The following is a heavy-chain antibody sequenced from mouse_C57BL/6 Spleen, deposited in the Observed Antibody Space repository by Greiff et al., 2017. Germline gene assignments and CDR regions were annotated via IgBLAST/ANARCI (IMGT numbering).Heavy chain of an antibody. CDR1: GFTFSDFY. J-gene: IGHJ4*01. D-gene: IGHD2-3*01. Sequence: EVKLMESGGGLVQSGRSLRLSCATSGFTFSDFYMEWVRQAPGKGLEWIAASRNKANDYTTEYSASVKGRFIVSRDTSQSILYLQMNALRAEDTAIYYCARDEGDGYSLYARDYWGQGTSVTVSS. CDR3: ARDEGDGYSLYARDY. CDR2: SRNKANDYTT. V-gene: IGHV7-1*01.